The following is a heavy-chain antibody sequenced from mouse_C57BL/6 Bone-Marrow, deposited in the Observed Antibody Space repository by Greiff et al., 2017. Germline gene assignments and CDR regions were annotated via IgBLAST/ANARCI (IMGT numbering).Heavy chain of an antibody. J-gene: IGHJ4*01. V-gene: IGHV14-4*01. CDR2: MDPENGDT. CDR1: GFNIKDDY. D-gene: IGHD6-5*01. CDR3: TTGSLYYYAMDY. Sequence: VQLQQSGAELVRPGASVKLSCTASGFNIKDDYMHWVKPRPEQGLEWIGWMDPENGDTEYASKFQGKATITADTSSNTAYLQLSSLTSEDTAVYYCTTGSLYYYAMDYWGQGTSVTVSS.